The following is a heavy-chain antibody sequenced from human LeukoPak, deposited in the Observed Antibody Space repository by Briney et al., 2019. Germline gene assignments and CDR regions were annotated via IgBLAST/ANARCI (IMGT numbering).Heavy chain of an antibody. CDR3: EREKVYYDFWRGYSWHDAFDI. CDR2: IYYSGST. J-gene: IGHJ3*02. D-gene: IGHD3-3*01. CDR1: GGSISSYY. Sequence: PSETLSLTCTVSGGSISSYYWSSVRQPPGKGLEWIGYIYYSGSTNYNPSLKSRVTISVDTSKNQFSLKLSSVTAADTAVYYCEREKVYYDFWRGYSWHDAFDIWGQGTMVTVSS. V-gene: IGHV4-59*01.